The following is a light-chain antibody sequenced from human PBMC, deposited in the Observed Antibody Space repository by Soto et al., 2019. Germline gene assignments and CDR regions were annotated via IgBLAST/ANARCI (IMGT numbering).Light chain of an antibody. CDR3: AAWDDSVSGIV. Sequence: QSVLTQPPSASGTPGQRVTTSCSGNNSNIGSNYLYWHQQLPGTAPKVLIYRNNQRASGVPDRFSGSMSGTSASLAISGLRTEDWADYYCAAWDDSVSGIVFGRRTKLTVL. CDR1: NSNIGSNY. CDR2: RNN. J-gene: IGLJ2*01. V-gene: IGLV1-47*01.